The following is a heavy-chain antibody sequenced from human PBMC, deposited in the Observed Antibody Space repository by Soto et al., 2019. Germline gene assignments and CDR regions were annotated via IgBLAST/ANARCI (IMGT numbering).Heavy chain of an antibody. CDR2: VIPLAGVP. CDR1: GDRFTTDA. J-gene: IGHJ4*02. V-gene: IGHV1-69*01. D-gene: IGHD2-2*01. Sequence: QGLLEQSGAEVKKSGSSVRVSCRDSGDRFTTDAFSWVRQAPGQGLEYVGGVIPLAGVPNYAQKFQGRVTITADESTATMYMELNSLKFDDTAVYYCVRGAFDDYAPSAVHWGQGTLITVSS. CDR3: VRGAFDDYAPSAVH.